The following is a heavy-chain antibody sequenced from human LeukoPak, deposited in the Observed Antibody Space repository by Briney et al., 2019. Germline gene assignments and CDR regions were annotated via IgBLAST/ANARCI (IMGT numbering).Heavy chain of an antibody. Sequence: ASVKVSCKASGYTFTSNGISWVRQAPGQGLEWMGWISAYNGNTNYEQKLQGRVTMTTDTSTSTAYMELRSLRSDDTAVYYCASLKDSYDSSGYLVTDAFDIWGQGTMVTVSS. D-gene: IGHD3-22*01. CDR3: ASLKDSYDSSGYLVTDAFDI. CDR1: GYTFTSNG. V-gene: IGHV1-18*01. CDR2: ISAYNGNT. J-gene: IGHJ3*02.